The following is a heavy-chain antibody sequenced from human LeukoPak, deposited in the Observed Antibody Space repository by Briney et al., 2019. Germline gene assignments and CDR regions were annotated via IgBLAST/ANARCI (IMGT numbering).Heavy chain of an antibody. V-gene: IGHV3-20*04. CDR2: INWNGVST. Sequence: PGGSLRLSCAASGFTFGDYGLSWVRQAPGKGLEWVSGINWNGVSTGFADSVKGRFTISRDNAKNSLYLQMNSLRAEDTALYCCAILTRTPFDSWGQGTQVTVSS. CDR3: AILTRTPFDS. CDR1: GFTFGDYG. D-gene: IGHD1-7*01. J-gene: IGHJ4*02.